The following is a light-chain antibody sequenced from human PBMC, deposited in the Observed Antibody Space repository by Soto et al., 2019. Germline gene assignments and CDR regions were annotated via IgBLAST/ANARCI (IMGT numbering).Light chain of an antibody. J-gene: IGKJ2*01. Sequence: IVMTQSPATLSVSPGERATLSCRASQSVYSNLAWYQQKPGQAPRILIFGASTRAAGIPARFSGSGSGAEFTLTISSLQSEDFAVYYCQQYKDWPPMYTFGQGTKLEMK. V-gene: IGKV3-15*01. CDR2: GAS. CDR3: QQYKDWPPMYT. CDR1: QSVYSN.